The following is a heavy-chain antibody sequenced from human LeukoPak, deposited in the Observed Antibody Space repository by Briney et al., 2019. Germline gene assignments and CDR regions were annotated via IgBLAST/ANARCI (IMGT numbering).Heavy chain of an antibody. CDR1: GFTFSSYS. D-gene: IGHD5-18*01. CDR3: AGPSGYSYGFFY. V-gene: IGHV3-21*01. CDR2: ISSSSSYM. Sequence: PGGSLRLSCAASGFTFSSYSMNWVRQAPGKGPEWVSSISSSSSYMYYADSVKGRFTISRDNAKNSLYLQMNSLRAEDTAVYYCAGPSGYSYGFFYWGQGTLVTVSS. J-gene: IGHJ4*02.